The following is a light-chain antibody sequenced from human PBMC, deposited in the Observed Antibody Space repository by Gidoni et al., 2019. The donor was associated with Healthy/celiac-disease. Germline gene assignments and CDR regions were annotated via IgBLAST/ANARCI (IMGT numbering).Light chain of an antibody. CDR2: GNS. CDR3: QSYDSSLSGV. Sequence: SVLTQPPSVSGAPGKRVTISCTGSSSKNGTGYDVHWYQQLPGTAPKLLIYGNSNRPSWVPDRFSGSKSGTSASLAITWLQAEDEADYYCQSYDSSLSGVFGGGTKLTVL. CDR1: SSKNGTGYD. V-gene: IGLV1-40*01. J-gene: IGLJ3*02.